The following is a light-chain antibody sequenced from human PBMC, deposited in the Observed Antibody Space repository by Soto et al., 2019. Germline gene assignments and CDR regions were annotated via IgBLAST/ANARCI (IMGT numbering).Light chain of an antibody. Sequence: EIVLTQSPATLSLSPGERATLSCRASQSVSSYLAWYQQKPGQAPRLLIYDASNRATGIPARFSGSGSGTDFTLTISSLEDEDFAVYYCQQRSNWPPRITFGQGTRLEIK. CDR3: QQRSNWPPRIT. CDR1: QSVSSY. J-gene: IGKJ5*01. CDR2: DAS. V-gene: IGKV3-11*01.